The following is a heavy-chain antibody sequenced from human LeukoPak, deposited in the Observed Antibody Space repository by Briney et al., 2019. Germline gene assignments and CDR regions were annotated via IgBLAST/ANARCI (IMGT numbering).Heavy chain of an antibody. V-gene: IGHV4-39*01. Sequence: SETLSLTCTVSGGSISSSSYYWGWIRQPPGKGLEWIGSIYYSGSTYYNPSLKSRVTISVDTSKNQFSLKLSSVTAADTAVYYCARHPLYYYDSSGYSGIDYWGQGNLVTVSS. J-gene: IGHJ4*02. CDR3: ARHPLYYYDSSGYSGIDY. CDR1: GGSISSSSYY. D-gene: IGHD3-22*01. CDR2: IYYSGST.